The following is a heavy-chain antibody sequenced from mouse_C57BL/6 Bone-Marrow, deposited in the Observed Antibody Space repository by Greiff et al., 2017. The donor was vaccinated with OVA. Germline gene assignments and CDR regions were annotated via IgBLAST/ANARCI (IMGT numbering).Heavy chain of an antibody. Sequence: EVQLQQSGPVLVKPGASVKMSCKASGYTFTDYYMNWVKQSHGKSLEWIGVINPYNGGTSYNQKFKGKATLTVDKSSSTAYMELNSLTSEDSAVYYCARLDGKDFAYWGQGTLVTVSA. CDR3: ARLDGKDFAY. CDR2: INPYNGGT. CDR1: GYTFTDYY. J-gene: IGHJ3*01. D-gene: IGHD2-1*01. V-gene: IGHV1-19*01.